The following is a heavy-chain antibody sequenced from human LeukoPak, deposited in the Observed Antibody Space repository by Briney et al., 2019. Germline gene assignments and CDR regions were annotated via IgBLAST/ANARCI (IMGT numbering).Heavy chain of an antibody. V-gene: IGHV1-3*01. J-gene: IGHJ6*02. CDR1: GYTFTSYA. Sequence: GASVKVSCKASGYTFTSYAMHWVRQAPGQRLEWMGWINAGNGNTKYSQKFQGRVTITRDTSASTAYMELSSLGSEDTAVYYCARDWIVVANHYYYYGMDVWGQGTTVTVSS. CDR3: ARDWIVVANHYYYYGMDV. D-gene: IGHD3-22*01. CDR2: INAGNGNT.